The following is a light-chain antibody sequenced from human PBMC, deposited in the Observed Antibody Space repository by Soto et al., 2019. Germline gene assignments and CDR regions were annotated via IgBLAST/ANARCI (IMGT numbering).Light chain of an antibody. CDR3: SSYRSSSTPCG. V-gene: IGLV2-14*01. CDR1: SSDVGAYNY. CDR2: DVN. Sequence: QSVLTQPASVPGSPGQSITISCTGTSSDVGAYNYVSWYQQHPGKAPKLMIYDVNNRPSGVSNRFSGSKSGNTASLTISGLQAEDEADYYCSSYRSSSTPCGFGTGTKVTVL. J-gene: IGLJ1*01.